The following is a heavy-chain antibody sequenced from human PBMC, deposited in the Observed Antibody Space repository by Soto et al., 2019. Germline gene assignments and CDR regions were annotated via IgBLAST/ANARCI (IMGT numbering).Heavy chain of an antibody. CDR3: ARDPFFRQYYSDDRDNTKYGMDV. J-gene: IGHJ6*01. CDR2: IKEDGSER. D-gene: IGHD3-22*01. Sequence: EEQLVESGGGLVQPGGSLRLSCAASGFTYSSHWMSWVRQAPGKGLEWVANIKEDGSERYYVDSVKGRFTISRDNAKNSMYLQMNGLRVEDTAVYYCARDPFFRQYYSDDRDNTKYGMDVW. V-gene: IGHV3-7*01. CDR1: GFTYSSHW.